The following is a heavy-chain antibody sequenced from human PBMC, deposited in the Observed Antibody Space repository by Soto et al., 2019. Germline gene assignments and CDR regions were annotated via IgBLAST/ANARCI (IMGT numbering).Heavy chain of an antibody. D-gene: IGHD3-10*01. Sequence: QVRLEQSGAEVKQPGASVKVSCKASGYRFIDYGITWVRQAPGQGLEWMGWISDYNGNTHYGKKFQGRVTMTTDTSARTAYMELKSLRSDDTAVYFCAREGYCCGSGTYSPPRYYGMDAWGQGTTVTVSS. CDR2: ISDYNGNT. V-gene: IGHV1-18*01. CDR1: GYRFIDYG. CDR3: AREGYCCGSGTYSPPRYYGMDA. J-gene: IGHJ6*02.